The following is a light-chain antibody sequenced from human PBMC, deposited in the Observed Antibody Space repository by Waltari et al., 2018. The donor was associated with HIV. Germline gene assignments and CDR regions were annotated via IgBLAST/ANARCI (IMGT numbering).Light chain of an antibody. V-gene: IGLV2-14*01. CDR1: SSDVGGYNY. CDR2: EVS. CDR3: SSYTSSSSHWV. J-gene: IGLJ3*02. Sequence: QSALTQPASVSGSPGQPITISCTGTSSDVGGYNYVYWYQQHPGKAPKLMIYEVSNRPSGVSNRFSGSKSGNTASLTISGLQAEDEADYYCSSYTSSSSHWVFGGGTKLTVL.